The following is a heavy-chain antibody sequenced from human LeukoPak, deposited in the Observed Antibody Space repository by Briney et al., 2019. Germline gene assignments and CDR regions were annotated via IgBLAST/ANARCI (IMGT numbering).Heavy chain of an antibody. Sequence: PSETLSLTCTVSGGSISSYYWSWIRQPPGKGLEWIGYIYYSGSTNYNPSLKSRVTISVDTSKNQFSLKLSSVTAADTAVYYCARGMVPDARRDYYFDYWGQGTLVTVSS. CDR3: ARGMVPDARRDYYFDY. CDR2: IYYSGST. V-gene: IGHV4-59*01. J-gene: IGHJ4*02. D-gene: IGHD2-2*01. CDR1: GGSISSYY.